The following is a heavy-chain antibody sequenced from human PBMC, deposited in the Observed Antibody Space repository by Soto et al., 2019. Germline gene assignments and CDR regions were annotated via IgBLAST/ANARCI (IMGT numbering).Heavy chain of an antibody. J-gene: IGHJ4*02. CDR1: GFTFSSYS. CDR2: ISSSSSYI. Sequence: SLRLSCAASGFTFSSYSMNWVRQAPGKGLEWVSSISSSSSYIYYADSVKGRFTISRDNAKNSLYLQMNSLRAEDTAVYYCARLNDSSGYFFDYWGQGTLVTVSS. V-gene: IGHV3-21*01. D-gene: IGHD3-22*01. CDR3: ARLNDSSGYFFDY.